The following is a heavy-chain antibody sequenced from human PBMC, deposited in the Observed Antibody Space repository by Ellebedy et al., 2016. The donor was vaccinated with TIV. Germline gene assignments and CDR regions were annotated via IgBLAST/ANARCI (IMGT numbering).Heavy chain of an antibody. CDR3: ASWDFDY. CDR2: IRRDSDAI. J-gene: IGHJ4*02. V-gene: IGHV3-48*01. CDR1: GFTFSSFS. Sequence: GESLKISCSASGFTFSSFSMNWVRQAPGKGLEWVSYIRRDSDAISYADSVKGRFTISRDNAKNSLYLQMNSLRAEDTAVYWCASWDFDYWGQGTLVTVSS. D-gene: IGHD7-27*01.